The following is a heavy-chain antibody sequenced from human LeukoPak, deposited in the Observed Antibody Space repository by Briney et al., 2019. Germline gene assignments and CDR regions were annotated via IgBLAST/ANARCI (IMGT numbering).Heavy chain of an antibody. J-gene: IGHJ4*02. D-gene: IGHD6-19*01. Sequence: PGGSLRLSCAASGFTFSSYSMNWVRQAPGKGLEWVSSISSSSSYIYYADSVKGRFTISRDNAKNSLYLQMNSLRAEDTAVYYCARVPVAGWGLYYFDYWGQGTLVTVSS. CDR3: ARVPVAGWGLYYFDY. V-gene: IGHV3-21*01. CDR1: GFTFSSYS. CDR2: ISSSSSYI.